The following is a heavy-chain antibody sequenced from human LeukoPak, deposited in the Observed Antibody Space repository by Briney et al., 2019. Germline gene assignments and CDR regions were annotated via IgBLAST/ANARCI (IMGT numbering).Heavy chain of an antibody. D-gene: IGHD6-19*01. J-gene: IGHJ4*02. CDR3: ARHVEIAVAGPIDY. CDR1: GYSISSGYY. V-gene: IGHV4-38-2*02. CDR2: IYHSGST. Sequence: SETLSLTXTVSGYSISSGYYWGWVRQPPGKGLEWIGSIYHSGSTYYNPSLKSRVTISVDTSKNQFSLKLSSVTAADTAVYYCARHVEIAVAGPIDYWGQGTLVTVSS.